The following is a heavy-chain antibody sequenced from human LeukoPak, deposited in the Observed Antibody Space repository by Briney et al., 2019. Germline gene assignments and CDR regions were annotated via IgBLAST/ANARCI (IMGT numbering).Heavy chain of an antibody. CDR2: IKQDGSEK. J-gene: IGHJ4*02. D-gene: IGHD3-10*01. CDR3: ARTRRPGGSASLAV. CDR1: GFTVSSYW. V-gene: IGHV3-7*01. Sequence: PGGSLRLSCAASGFTVSSYWMSWVRQAPGKGLEWVANIKQDGSEKYYVDSVKGRFTISRDNAKNSLYLQMDSLRAEDTAVYYCARTRRPGGSASLAVWGQRTLVTVSS.